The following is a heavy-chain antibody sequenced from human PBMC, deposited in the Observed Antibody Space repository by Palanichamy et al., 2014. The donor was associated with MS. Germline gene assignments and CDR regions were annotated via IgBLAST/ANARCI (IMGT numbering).Heavy chain of an antibody. CDR1: GFTVSGNY. J-gene: IGHJ4*02. D-gene: IGHD1-7*01. CDR2: IYDDGTT. Sequence: EVQLVETGGGLIQPGGSLRLSCAAFGFTVSGNYMSWVRQAPGKGLECVSIIYDDGTTYYADSVKGRFTISRDSSKNTLYLQMHSLRAEDTAVYYCTKLGPFDYWGQGTLVTVSS. V-gene: IGHV3-53*02. CDR3: TKLGPFDY.